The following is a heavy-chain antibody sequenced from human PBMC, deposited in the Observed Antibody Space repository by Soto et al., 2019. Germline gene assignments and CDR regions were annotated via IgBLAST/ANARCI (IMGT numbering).Heavy chain of an antibody. J-gene: IGHJ3*02. CDR2: ISSSSSTI. Sequence: GGSLRLSCAASGFTFSSYSMNWVRQAPGKGLEWVSYISSSSSTIYYADSVKGRFTISRDNAKNSLYLQMNSLRAEDTAVYYCARGEGIAAAGITFDIWGQGTMVTVSS. D-gene: IGHD6-13*01. V-gene: IGHV3-48*01. CDR1: GFTFSSYS. CDR3: ARGEGIAAAGITFDI.